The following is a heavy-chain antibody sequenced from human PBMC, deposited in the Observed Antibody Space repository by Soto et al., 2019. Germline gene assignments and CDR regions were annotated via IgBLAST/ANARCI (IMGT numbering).Heavy chain of an antibody. Sequence: QVQLVESGGGVVQPGGSLRLSCAASAFTFSRNGMHWVRQAPGKGLQWVGVIWSDGSNQRYAESVKGRFTISRDTSKNTLYLQMNSLRAEDTAVYYCARERTFGENNHNYMDVWGTGITVTVS. J-gene: IGHJ6*03. CDR2: IWSDGSNQ. V-gene: IGHV3-33*01. D-gene: IGHD3-10*01. CDR3: ARERTFGENNHNYMDV. CDR1: AFTFSRNG.